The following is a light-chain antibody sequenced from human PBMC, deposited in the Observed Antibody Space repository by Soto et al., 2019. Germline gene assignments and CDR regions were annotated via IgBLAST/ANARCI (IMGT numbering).Light chain of an antibody. CDR2: DVS. V-gene: IGLV2-14*01. CDR1: SSDVGGYNY. J-gene: IGLJ1*01. Sequence: QSVLTQPASVSGAPGQSITISCTGTSSDVGGYNYVSWYQQHPGKAPKLMIYDVSNRPSGVSNRFSGSKSGNTASLTISGLQAEDEADYYCSSYTSSSLLVFGTGTKVVV. CDR3: SSYTSSSLLV.